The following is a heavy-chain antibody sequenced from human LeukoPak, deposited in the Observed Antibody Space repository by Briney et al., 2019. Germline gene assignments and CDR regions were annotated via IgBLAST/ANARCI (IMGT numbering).Heavy chain of an antibody. CDR2: INWNGGSR. CDR3: ASYCSSTSCYAMGGY. D-gene: IGHD2-2*01. Sequence: GGSLRLSCAASGFKFEDYGMSWVRQVPGKGLEWVSGINWNGGSRGYADSVKGRFTISRDNSKNSLYLQMNSLRTEDTALYYCASYCSSTSCYAMGGYWGQGTLVTVSS. V-gene: IGHV3-20*04. CDR1: GFKFEDYG. J-gene: IGHJ4*02.